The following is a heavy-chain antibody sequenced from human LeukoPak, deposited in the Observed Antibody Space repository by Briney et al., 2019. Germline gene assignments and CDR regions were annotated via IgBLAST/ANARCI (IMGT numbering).Heavy chain of an antibody. CDR1: GFTFSSYA. CDR3: ARVGSITGTTPLSY. CDR2: ISYDGSNK. J-gene: IGHJ4*02. V-gene: IGHV3-30*01. Sequence: GRSLRLSCAASGFTFSSYAMHWVRQAPGKGLEWVAVISYDGSNKYYADSVKGRFTISRDNSKNTLYLQMNSLRAEDTAVYYCARVGSITGTTPLSYWGQGTLVSVSS. D-gene: IGHD1-7*01.